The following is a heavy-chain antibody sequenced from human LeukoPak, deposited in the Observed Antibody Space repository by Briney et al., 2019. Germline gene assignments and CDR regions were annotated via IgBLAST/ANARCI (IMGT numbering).Heavy chain of an antibody. J-gene: IGHJ6*02. CDR3: ARDSGLAAAHYYYYYGMDV. CDR1: GYTFTSYG. CDR2: ISAYNGNT. V-gene: IGHV1-18*01. D-gene: IGHD6-13*01. Sequence: ASVTVSCKASGYTFTSYGISWVRQAPGQGLEWMGWISAYNGNTNYAQKLQGRVTVTTDTSTSTAYMELRSLRSDDTAVYYCARDSGLAAAHYYYYYGMDVWGQGTTVTVSS.